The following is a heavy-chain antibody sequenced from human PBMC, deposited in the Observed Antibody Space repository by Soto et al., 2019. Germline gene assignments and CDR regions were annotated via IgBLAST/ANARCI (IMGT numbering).Heavy chain of an antibody. CDR3: ARREKYYYYYYGMDV. D-gene: IGHD2-8*01. CDR2: ISSSSSTI. Sequence: EVQLVESGGGLVQPGGSLRLSCAASGFTFSSYSMNWVRQAPGKGLEWVSYISSSSSTIYYADSVKGRFTISRDNAKDSLYLQMNSLRDEDTAVYYCARREKYYYYYYGMDVWGQGPTVTVSS. CDR1: GFTFSSYS. V-gene: IGHV3-48*02. J-gene: IGHJ6*02.